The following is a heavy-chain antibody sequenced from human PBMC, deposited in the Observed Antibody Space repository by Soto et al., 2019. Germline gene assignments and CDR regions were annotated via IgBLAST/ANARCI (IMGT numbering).Heavy chain of an antibody. Sequence: EVNLSESGGGFIPPGASARLSCITSGFIFDNYAMSWVRQSPRRGLEWVAAISGSGHATYYTQSVQGRFIISRDKSKKTVFLQTNNLRAEDTAVYYCAKGRYFDSSGGCANYWGLGTLVTVSS. V-gene: IGHV3-23*01. CDR3: AKGRYFDSSGGCANY. J-gene: IGHJ4*02. D-gene: IGHD3-22*01. CDR2: ISGSGHAT. CDR1: GFIFDNYA.